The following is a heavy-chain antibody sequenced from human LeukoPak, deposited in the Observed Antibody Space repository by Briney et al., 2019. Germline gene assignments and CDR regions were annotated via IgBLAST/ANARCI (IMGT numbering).Heavy chain of an antibody. Sequence: PGGSLRLSCAASGFTFSSYAMSWVRQAPGKGLEWVSYISGTSVYIDYADSVKGRFSLSRDNAKNSMYLQMNSLRAEDTAVYYCARVRIVATRDGNFYGLDVWGQGTTVTVSS. CDR2: ISGTSVYI. V-gene: IGHV3-21*05. CDR1: GFTFSSYA. CDR3: ARVRIVATRDGNFYGLDV. D-gene: IGHD5-12*01. J-gene: IGHJ6*02.